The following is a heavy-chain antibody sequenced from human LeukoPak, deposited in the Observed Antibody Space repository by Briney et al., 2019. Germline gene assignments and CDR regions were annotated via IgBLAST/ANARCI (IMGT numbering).Heavy chain of an antibody. CDR3: AKAHSGSFYSGIH. V-gene: IGHV3-23*01. Sequence: GGALRLSCAASGFTFSSYAMNCVRQAPGKGLWWGSASTGGGDITYYAGSVKGRFTISRDHSKNPLYLQVSRLRPDDTAVYYCAKAHSGSFYSGIHWGQGTLVTVSS. CDR1: GFTFSSYA. D-gene: IGHD1-26*01. CDR2: STGGGDIT. J-gene: IGHJ4*02.